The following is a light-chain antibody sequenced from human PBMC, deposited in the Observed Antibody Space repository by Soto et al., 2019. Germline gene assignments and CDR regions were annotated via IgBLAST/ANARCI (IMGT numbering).Light chain of an antibody. Sequence: AIQLTQSPSSLSASVGDRVTITCRASQGISSALAWYQQKPGKAPKLLSYDASSLESGVPSRFSGSGSGPDFTLTISSLQPEDFATSYCPQFNSYPPLTFGQGTRLEIK. V-gene: IGKV1-13*02. CDR1: QGISSA. CDR3: PQFNSYPPLT. CDR2: DAS. J-gene: IGKJ5*01.